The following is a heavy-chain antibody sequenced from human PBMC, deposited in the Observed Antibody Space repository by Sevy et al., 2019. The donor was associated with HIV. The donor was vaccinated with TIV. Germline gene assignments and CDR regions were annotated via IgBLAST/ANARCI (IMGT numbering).Heavy chain of an antibody. CDR3: TTDGGGYNYGYSFDY. D-gene: IGHD5-18*01. CDR2: IKSKTDGGTT. V-gene: IGHV3-15*07. J-gene: IGHJ4*02. Sequence: GGSLRLSCAASGFTFSNAWMNWVRQAPGKGLEWVGRIKSKTDGGTTDYAAPVKGRFTISRDDSKITLYLQMNSLKTEDKAVYYCTTDGGGYNYGYSFDYWGQGTLVTVSS. CDR1: GFTFSNAW.